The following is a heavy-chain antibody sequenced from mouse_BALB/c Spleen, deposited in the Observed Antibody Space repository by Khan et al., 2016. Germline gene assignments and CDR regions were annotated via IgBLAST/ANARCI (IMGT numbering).Heavy chain of an antibody. V-gene: IGHV3-6*02. J-gene: IGHJ2*01. CDR2: ISYDGSN. Sequence: VQLKESGPGLVKPSQSLSLTCSVTGYSITSGYYWNWIRQFPGNKLEWMGYISYDGSNNYHSSLKNRTFIPRDSSKHQFFLKFYSATTEDTATYDCARSDSYYYGTPYYFDYWGQGTTLTVSS. CDR3: ARSDSYYYGTPYYFDY. CDR1: GYSITSGYY. D-gene: IGHD1-1*01.